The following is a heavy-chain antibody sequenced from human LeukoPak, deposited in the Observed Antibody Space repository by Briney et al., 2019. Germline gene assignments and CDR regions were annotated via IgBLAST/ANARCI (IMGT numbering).Heavy chain of an antibody. Sequence: GWSLRLSCAASGFTFSSYEMNWVRQAPGKGLEWVSYISSSGSTIYYADSVKGRFTISRDNAKNSLYLQMNSLRAEDTAVYYCARARGIDLESRGLDYWGQGTLVTVSS. D-gene: IGHD3-10*01. J-gene: IGHJ4*02. CDR1: GFTFSSYE. V-gene: IGHV3-48*03. CDR2: ISSSGSTI. CDR3: ARARGIDLESRGLDY.